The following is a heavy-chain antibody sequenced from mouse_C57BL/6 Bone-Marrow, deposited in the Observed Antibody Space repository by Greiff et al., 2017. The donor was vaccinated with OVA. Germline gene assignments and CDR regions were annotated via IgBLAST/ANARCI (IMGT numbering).Heavy chain of an antibody. D-gene: IGHD1-1*01. CDR3: AIRSWFAY. CDR1: GYAFSSYW. CDR2: IYPGDGDT. V-gene: IGHV1-80*01. J-gene: IGHJ3*01. Sequence: VKLMESGAELVKPGASVKISCKASGYAFSSYWMNWVKQRPGKGLEWIGQIYPGDGDTNYNGKFKGKATLTADKSSSTAYMQLSSLTSEDSAVYFCAIRSWFAYWGQGTLVTVSA.